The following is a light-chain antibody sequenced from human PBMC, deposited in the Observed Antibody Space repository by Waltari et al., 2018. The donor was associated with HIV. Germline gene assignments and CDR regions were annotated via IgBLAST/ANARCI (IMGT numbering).Light chain of an antibody. J-gene: IGLJ2*01. CDR1: NIGSKT. CDR2: DDG. Sequence: SYVLTQTPSVSVAPGQTARITCGGNNIGSKTVHWYQQKPSQAPLLAGDDDGDRPSGIPERFSGSYSGNTATLTISRVEAGDEADYYCQVWDESSDYVLFGGGTKLTVL. CDR3: QVWDESSDYVL. V-gene: IGLV3-21*02.